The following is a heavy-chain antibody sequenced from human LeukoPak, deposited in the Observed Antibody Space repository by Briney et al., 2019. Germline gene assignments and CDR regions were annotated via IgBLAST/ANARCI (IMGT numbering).Heavy chain of an antibody. CDR3: ARDIMTDPPYFDY. D-gene: IGHD2-21*02. Sequence: SQTLSLTCTVSGGSISSGGYYWSWIRQHPGKGLEWIGYIYYSGSTYYNPSLKSRVTISVDTSKNQFSLKLSSMTAADTAVYYCARDIMTDPPYFDYWGQGTLVTVSS. J-gene: IGHJ4*02. CDR1: GGSISSGGYY. V-gene: IGHV4-31*03. CDR2: IYYSGST.